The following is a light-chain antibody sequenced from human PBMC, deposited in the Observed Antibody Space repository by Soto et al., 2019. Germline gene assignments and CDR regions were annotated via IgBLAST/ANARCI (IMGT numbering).Light chain of an antibody. CDR1: SSDVGAYNY. J-gene: IGLJ1*01. Sequence: QSVLTQPRSVSGSPGQSVTISCTGTSSDVGAYNYVSWYRQHPGKAPKFMIYDVSRRPSGVPDRFSGSKSGNTASLTISGLQAEDEADYYCCSYAGGPYVFGTGTKLTVL. V-gene: IGLV2-11*01. CDR2: DVS. CDR3: CSYAGGPYV.